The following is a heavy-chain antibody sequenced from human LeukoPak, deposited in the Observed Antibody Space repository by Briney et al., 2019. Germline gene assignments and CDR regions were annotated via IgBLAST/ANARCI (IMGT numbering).Heavy chain of an antibody. CDR1: GGSISSGGYY. CDR3: ARDRGYDFWSWFDP. V-gene: IGHV4-30-2*01. CDR2: IYHSGST. D-gene: IGHD3-3*01. Sequence: SQTLSLTCTVSGGSISSGGYYWSWIRQPPGKGLEWIGYIYHSGSTYYNPSLKSRVTISVDRSKNQFSLKLSSVTAADTAVYYCARDRGYDFWSWFDPWGQGTLVTVSS. J-gene: IGHJ5*02.